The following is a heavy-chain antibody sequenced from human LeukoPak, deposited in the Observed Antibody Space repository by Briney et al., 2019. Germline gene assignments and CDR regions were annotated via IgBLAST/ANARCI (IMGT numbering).Heavy chain of an antibody. CDR3: ARGPAYYYDSSGPYFDY. V-gene: IGHV1-69*04. Sequence: SVKVSCKASGYTFTSYYMHWVRQAPGQGLEWMGRIIPILGIANYAQKFQGRVTITADKSTSTAYMELSSLRSEDTAVYYCARGPAYYYDSSGPYFDYWGQGTLVTVSS. J-gene: IGHJ4*02. D-gene: IGHD3-22*01. CDR2: IIPILGIA. CDR1: GYTFTSYY.